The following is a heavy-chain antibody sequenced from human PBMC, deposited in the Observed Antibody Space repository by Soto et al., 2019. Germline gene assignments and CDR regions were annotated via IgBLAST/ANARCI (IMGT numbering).Heavy chain of an antibody. V-gene: IGHV3-23*01. D-gene: IGHD1-26*01. CDR3: ARRGSGSDYDY. CDR1: GITFSSYA. J-gene: IGHJ4*02. Sequence: EVQLLESGGGLVQPGGSLRLSCAASGITFSSYAMRWVRQAPVKGLEWVSAISGSGGSTYYADSVKGRFTISRDNSKNTLYLQMNSLRAEDTAVYYCARRGSGSDYDYWGQGTLVTVSS. CDR2: ISGSGGST.